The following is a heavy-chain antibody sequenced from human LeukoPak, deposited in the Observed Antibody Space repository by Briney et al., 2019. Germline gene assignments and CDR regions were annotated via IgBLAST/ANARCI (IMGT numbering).Heavy chain of an antibody. J-gene: IGHJ4*02. D-gene: IGHD3-22*01. V-gene: IGHV3-21*01. CDR2: ISSSSSYI. CDR1: GFTFSSYS. CDR3: AKAPASSGYVDY. Sequence: GGSLRLSCAASGFTFSSYSMNWVRQDPGKGLEWVSSISSSSSYIYYADSVKGRFTISRDNSKNTLYLQMNSLRAEDTAVYYCAKAPASSGYVDYWGQGTLVTVSS.